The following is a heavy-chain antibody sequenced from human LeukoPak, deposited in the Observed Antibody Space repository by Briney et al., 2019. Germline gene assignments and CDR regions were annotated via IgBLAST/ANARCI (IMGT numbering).Heavy chain of an antibody. V-gene: IGHV4-4*07. Sequence: PSETLSLTCTDSGGSISSYYWSWVRQPAGKGLEWVGRIYSSGSTNYNPSLKSRVTISVDTSKTLFSLKLSSVTAADTAVYYCASGDRPYTGIDYWGQGTLVTVSS. D-gene: IGHD4-17*01. J-gene: IGHJ4*02. CDR2: IYSSGST. CDR1: GGSISSYY. CDR3: ASGDRPYTGIDY.